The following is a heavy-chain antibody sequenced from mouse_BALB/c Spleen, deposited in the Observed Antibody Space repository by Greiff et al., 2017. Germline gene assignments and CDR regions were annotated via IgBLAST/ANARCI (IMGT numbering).Heavy chain of an antibody. CDR2: IDPENGNT. D-gene: IGHD6-1*01. CDR1: GFNIKDYY. Sequence: VQLQQSGAELVRPGALVKLSCKASGFNIKDYYMHWVKQRPEQGLEWIGWIDPENGNTIYDPKFQGKASITADTSSNTAYLQLSSLTSEDTAVYYCARTPHGREVYAMDYWGQGTSVTVSS. CDR3: ARTPHGREVYAMDY. J-gene: IGHJ4*01. V-gene: IGHV14-1*02.